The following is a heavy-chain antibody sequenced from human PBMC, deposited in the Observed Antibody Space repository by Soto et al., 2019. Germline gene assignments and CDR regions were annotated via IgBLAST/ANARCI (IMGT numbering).Heavy chain of an antibody. D-gene: IGHD1-26*01. CDR2: IYYSGST. Sequence: QVQLQQWGAGLLKPSETLSLTCAVYGGSVSSGSYYWSWIRQPPGKGLEWIGYIYYSGSTNYNPSLKSRVTISVDTSKNQFSLKLSSVTAADTAVYYCARYDGSYQYYFDYWGQGTLVTVSS. CDR3: ARYDGSYQYYFDY. J-gene: IGHJ4*02. CDR1: GGSVSSGSYY. V-gene: IGHV4-61*01.